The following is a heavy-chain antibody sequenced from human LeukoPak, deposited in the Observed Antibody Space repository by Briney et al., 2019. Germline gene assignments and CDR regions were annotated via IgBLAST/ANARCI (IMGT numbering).Heavy chain of an antibody. V-gene: IGHV3-33*01. CDR2: IWYDGSNK. CDR3: ARDLVVGATTPYYFDY. Sequence: PGGSLRLSCAASGFTFSSYGMHWVRQAPGKGLEWVAVIWYDGSNKYYADSVKGRFTISRDNSKNTLYLQMNSLRAEDTAVYYCARDLVVGATTPYYFDYWGQGTLVTVSS. D-gene: IGHD1-26*01. CDR1: GFTFSSYG. J-gene: IGHJ4*02.